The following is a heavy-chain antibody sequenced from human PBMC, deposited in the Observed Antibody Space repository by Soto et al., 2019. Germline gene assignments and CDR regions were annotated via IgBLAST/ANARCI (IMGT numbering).Heavy chain of an antibody. D-gene: IGHD6-19*01. Sequence: GSGPNAGEPTQTLTLTCIFSGFSLKTSGVGVGWIRQPPGKALEWLGFIYWNDDKRYSPSLKSRLTITKDTSKNQVVLTMTNMDPVDTATYYCAKSGSSGWYGWFDPWGQGALVTVSS. V-gene: IGHV2-5*01. CDR1: GFSLKTSGVG. J-gene: IGHJ5*02. CDR3: AKSGSSGWYGWFDP. CDR2: IYWNDDK.